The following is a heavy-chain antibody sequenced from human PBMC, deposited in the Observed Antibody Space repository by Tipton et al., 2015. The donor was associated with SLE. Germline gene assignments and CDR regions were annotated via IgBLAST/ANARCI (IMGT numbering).Heavy chain of an antibody. CDR1: GGSISSGCYY. Sequence: TLSLTCTVSGGSISSGCYYCSWLRQHPGKGLEWIGFIYYSGSTYYNPSLKSRITISVDTSTNQSSLKLTPVTAADTAVYYCARAVGTSWQWWFDPGGQVTLVTVSS. J-gene: IGHJ5*02. V-gene: IGHV4-31*03. CDR3: ARAVGTSWQWWFDP. CDR2: IYYSGST. D-gene: IGHD2-2*01.